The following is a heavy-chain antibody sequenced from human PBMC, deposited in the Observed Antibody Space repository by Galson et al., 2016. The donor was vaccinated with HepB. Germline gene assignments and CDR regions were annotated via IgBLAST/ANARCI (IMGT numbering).Heavy chain of an antibody. CDR3: ARDQEQLADPDYYYYYALDV. CDR1: GFSFSSYT. D-gene: IGHD1-1*01. V-gene: IGHV3-21*01. Sequence: SLRLSCAASGFSFSSYTFNWVRQAPGKGLEWVSSISPSSRYIYYADSLKGRFTISRDNAKNSLYLQMNSLRADDTGAYFCARDQEQLADPDYYYYYALDVWGQGTPVTVSS. J-gene: IGHJ6*02. CDR2: ISPSSRYI.